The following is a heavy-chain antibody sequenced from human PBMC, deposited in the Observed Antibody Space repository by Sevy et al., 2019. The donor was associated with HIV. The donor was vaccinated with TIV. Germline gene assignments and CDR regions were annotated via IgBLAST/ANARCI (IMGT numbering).Heavy chain of an antibody. V-gene: IGHV3-30*02. CDR1: GFSFSKYG. Sequence: GGSLRLSCAASGFSFSKYGMHWVRQAPGKGLEWLTFIQYDGSYKDYAGSVKGRLTISRDNAKNTLYLQMDSLRPEDTAVYYCARDLPPSATTVAHFDCWGQGTLVTVSS. CDR2: IQYDGSYK. J-gene: IGHJ4*02. CDR3: ARDLPPSATTVAHFDC. D-gene: IGHD4-17*01.